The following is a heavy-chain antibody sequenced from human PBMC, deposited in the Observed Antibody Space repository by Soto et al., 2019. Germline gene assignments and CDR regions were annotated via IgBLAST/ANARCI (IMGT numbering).Heavy chain of an antibody. CDR1: GFICSTYS. CDR2: ISTSTSTI. Sequence: GGSLRLSCAASGFICSTYSMHWVRQAPGKGLEWVSYISTSTSTIYYADSVKGRFTISRDTAKNSLYLQMNSLRDEDTAVYFCARDGRARSAYSSDYYHSSGMDVWGQATTVTVSS. J-gene: IGHJ6*02. D-gene: IGHD3-3*01. CDR3: ARDGRARSAYSSDYYHSSGMDV. V-gene: IGHV3-48*02.